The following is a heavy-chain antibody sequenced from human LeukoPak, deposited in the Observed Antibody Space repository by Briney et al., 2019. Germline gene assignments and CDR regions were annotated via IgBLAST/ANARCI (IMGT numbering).Heavy chain of an antibody. V-gene: IGHV1-2*02. D-gene: IGHD3-10*01. CDR2: INPKSGGT. Sequence: ASVGVSCKASGYTFTGYYMHWVRQAPGQGLEWMGWINPKSGGTNYAQNFQGRVTMTRDTSMSTTYMELSSLRYDDTAVYYCARGKRITIVWDGWFDPWGQGTLVTVSS. CDR1: GYTFTGYY. CDR3: ARGKRITIVWDGWFDP. J-gene: IGHJ5*02.